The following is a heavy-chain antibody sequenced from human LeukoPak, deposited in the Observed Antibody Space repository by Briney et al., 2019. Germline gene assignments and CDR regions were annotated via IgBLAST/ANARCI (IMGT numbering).Heavy chain of an antibody. CDR3: ASGRIAAAGVDY. CDR1: GGSISSSSYY. Sequence: PSETLSLTCTVSGGSISSSSYYWGWIRQPPGKGLEWIGRIYTSGSTNYNPSLKSRVTISVDTSKNQFSLKLSSVTAADTAVYYCASGRIAAAGVDYWGQGTLVTVSS. V-gene: IGHV4-39*07. CDR2: IYTSGST. J-gene: IGHJ4*02. D-gene: IGHD6-13*01.